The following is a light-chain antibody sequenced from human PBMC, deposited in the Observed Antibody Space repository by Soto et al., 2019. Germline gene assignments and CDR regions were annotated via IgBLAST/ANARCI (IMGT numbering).Light chain of an antibody. J-gene: IGKJ5*01. V-gene: IGKV1-9*01. Sequence: DIQFTQSPSFLSASVGDRVTITCRASQGISTYLAWYQQKLGKAPKLLIYDASTLQSGVPSRFSGSRSGTEFTLTISSLQPEDFATYCCQQLHGYPITFGQGTRLEIK. CDR2: DAS. CDR3: QQLHGYPIT. CDR1: QGISTY.